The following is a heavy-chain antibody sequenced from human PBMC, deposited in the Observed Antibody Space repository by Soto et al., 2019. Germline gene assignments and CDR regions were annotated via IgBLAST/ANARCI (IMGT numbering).Heavy chain of an antibody. CDR2: IRAYNGNT. CDR1: GYRFTLYL. V-gene: IGHV1-18*01. J-gene: IGHJ6*02. D-gene: IGHD3-10*01. CDR3: ARDQDFYGSGSCLPVYYYGMDF. Sequence: AALKGDWKTAGYRFTLYLVCRWLHKTRQGLDGMGWIRAYNGNTNYAQKLQGRVTMTTDTSSSTAYMELRSLRSDDTAVYYCARDQDFYGSGSCLPVYYYGMDFWRHGTTVTVSS.